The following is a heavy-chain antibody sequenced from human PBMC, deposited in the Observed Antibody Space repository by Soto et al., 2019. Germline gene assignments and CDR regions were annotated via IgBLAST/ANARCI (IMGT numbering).Heavy chain of an antibody. CDR2: ISPMFGAA. V-gene: IGHV1-69*19. D-gene: IGHD3-10*01. CDR1: GGTFNTYA. CDR3: AREVQVHTPAFVY. J-gene: IGHJ4*02. Sequence: QVQLVQSGAEMKKPGSSVKVSCQSSGGTFNTYAMNWVRQAPGQGPEWMGDISPMFGAANYAPKFKGRVTITADESTGTSYMQLSSLTSEDTALYFCAREVQVHTPAFVYWGQGTLFTVSS.